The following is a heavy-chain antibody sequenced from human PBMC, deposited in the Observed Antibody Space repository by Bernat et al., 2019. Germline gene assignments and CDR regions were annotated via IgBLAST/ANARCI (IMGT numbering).Heavy chain of an antibody. D-gene: IGHD3-10*01. CDR2: IYYSGST. CDR1: GGSISSGGYY. CDR3: ARARDDGSGSYYKGNDAFDI. J-gene: IGHJ3*02. Sequence: QVQLQESGPGLVKPSQTLSLTCTVSGGSISSGGYYWSWIRQHPGKGLEWIGYIYYSGSTYYNPSLKSRVTISVDTSKNQFSLKLSSVTAADTAVYYCARARDDGSGSYYKGNDAFDIWGQGTMVTVSS. V-gene: IGHV4-31*03.